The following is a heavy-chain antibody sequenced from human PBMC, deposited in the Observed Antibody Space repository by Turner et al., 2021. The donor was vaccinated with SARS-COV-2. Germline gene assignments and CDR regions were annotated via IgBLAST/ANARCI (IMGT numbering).Heavy chain of an antibody. Sequence: QLQESGPGVVKPSETLSLTCTVSGGSISSYDYYWDWIRQPPGMGLEWIGSMYYSGTTHYNPSLRGRVTISIDTSKNQFSLKVTSETATDTAVYYCARRGDYWGQGMLVTVSS. CDR3: ARRGDY. D-gene: IGHD3-16*01. CDR1: GGSISSYDYY. V-gene: IGHV4-39*01. CDR2: MYYSGTT. J-gene: IGHJ4*02.